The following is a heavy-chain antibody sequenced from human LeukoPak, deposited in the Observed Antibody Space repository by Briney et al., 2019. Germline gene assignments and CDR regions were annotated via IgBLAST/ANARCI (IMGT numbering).Heavy chain of an antibody. CDR1: GYTFPSYF. V-gene: IGHV1-46*01. CDR3: ARVLTNSSSWFPSSRGYFDY. D-gene: IGHD6-13*01. Sequence: ASVKVSCKASGYTFPSYFMHWVRQAPGQGLEWMGIINPTGGSTTYAQKFQGRVTMTRDTSTSTVCMELSSLRSDDTAVYYCARVLTNSSSWFPSSRGYFDYWGQGTLVTVSS. J-gene: IGHJ4*02. CDR2: INPTGGST.